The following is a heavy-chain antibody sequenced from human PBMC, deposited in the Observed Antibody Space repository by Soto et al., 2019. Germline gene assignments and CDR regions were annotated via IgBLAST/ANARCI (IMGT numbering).Heavy chain of an antibody. CDR2: IYYNGRT. Sequence: PSETPSLTCTVSGGSISGFYWSWIRQFPGKGLEWIAYIYYNGRTEYNPSLKSRVTVSADTSKNQFSLILNSVTAADTAVYYCARHEASYGSGSYPLGHWGRGTLVTVSS. J-gene: IGHJ5*02. CDR1: GGSISGFY. CDR3: ARHEASYGSGSYPLGH. V-gene: IGHV4-59*08. D-gene: IGHD3-10*01.